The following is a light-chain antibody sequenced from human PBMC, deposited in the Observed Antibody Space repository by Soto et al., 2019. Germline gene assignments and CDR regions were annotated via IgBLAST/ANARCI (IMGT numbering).Light chain of an antibody. CDR3: QQYYSTPGT. Sequence: DIVMTQSPDSLAVSLGERATINCKSSQSVLYSSNNKNYLAWYQQKPGQPPKLLIYWASTRESGVPDRFSGSGSGTDFTLTISSLQAEDVAVSYCQQYYSTPGTFGKGTKVEIK. J-gene: IGKJ1*01. V-gene: IGKV4-1*01. CDR2: WAS. CDR1: QSVLYSSNNKNY.